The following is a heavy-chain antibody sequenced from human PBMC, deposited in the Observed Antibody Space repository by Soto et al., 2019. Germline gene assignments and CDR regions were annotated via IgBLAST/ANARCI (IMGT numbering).Heavy chain of an antibody. J-gene: IGHJ6*02. CDR2: ISGSGGST. D-gene: IGHD6-13*01. CDR1: GFTFSSYA. V-gene: IGHV3-23*01. CDR3: AKHIDEVAAAGTYYYYGMDV. Sequence: EVQLLESGGGLVQPGGSLRLSCAASGFTFSSYAMSWVRQAPGKGLEWVSAISGSGGSTYYADSVKGRFTISRDNSKNTLYLQMNSLRAEDTAVYYCAKHIDEVAAAGTYYYYGMDVWGQGTTVTVS.